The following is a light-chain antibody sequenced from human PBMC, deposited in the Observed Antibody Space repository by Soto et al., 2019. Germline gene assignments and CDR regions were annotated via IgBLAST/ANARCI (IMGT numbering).Light chain of an antibody. J-gene: IGLJ2*01. CDR2: DVS. Sequence: QSALTQPASVSGSPGQSITFSCTGTSSDIGAYNYVSWYQQHPGKAPKLMIYDVSSRPSGVSNRFSGSKSDNTASLAISGLQAEDEADYYCSSYTSSSIVVFGGGTKLTVL. CDR3: SSYTSSSIVV. V-gene: IGLV2-14*03. CDR1: SSDIGAYNY.